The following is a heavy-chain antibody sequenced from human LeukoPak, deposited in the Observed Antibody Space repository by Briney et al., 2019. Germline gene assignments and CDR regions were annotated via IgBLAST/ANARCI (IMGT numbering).Heavy chain of an antibody. V-gene: IGHV4-59*08. D-gene: IGHD7-27*01. CDR1: GGSISSYY. J-gene: IGHJ4*02. CDR2: IYYSGST. CDR3: ARGSTLTGSRRSFQH. Sequence: SETLSLTCTVSGGSISSYYWSWIRQPPGKGLEWIGYIYYSGSTNYNPSLKSRVTISVDTSKNQFSLKLSSVTAADTAVYFCARGSTLTGSRRSFQHWGQGILVTVSS.